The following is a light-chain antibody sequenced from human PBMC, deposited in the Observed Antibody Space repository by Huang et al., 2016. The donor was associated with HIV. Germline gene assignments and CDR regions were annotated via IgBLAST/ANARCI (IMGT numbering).Light chain of an antibody. CDR2: DTY. CDR3: QQRSNWPPYT. J-gene: IGKJ2*01. CDR1: QSIANY. V-gene: IGKV3-11*01. Sequence: EVVLTQSPATLSLSPGDSATLSCRASQSIANYLAWYQQKPGQAPRLLIYDTYTRATGVPPRFSGSGFATDFTLTISSLEPEDFAVYHCQQRSNWPPYTFGQGTKLEIK.